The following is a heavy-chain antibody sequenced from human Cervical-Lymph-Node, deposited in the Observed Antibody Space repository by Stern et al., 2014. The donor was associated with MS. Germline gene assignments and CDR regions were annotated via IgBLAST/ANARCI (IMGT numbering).Heavy chain of an antibody. CDR3: ARGLPSF. J-gene: IGHJ4*02. V-gene: IGHV3-11*01. D-gene: IGHD1-26*01. CDR2: IISNGSTI. Sequence: VQLEESGGDLVKPGGSLRLSCAASGFNFSAYYMNWIRQAPGKGLEWLSYIISNGSTIYYADSVKGRFIISRDNAKQSLYLQMNSLRAEDTAVYYCARGLPSFWGQGTLVTVSP. CDR1: GFNFSAYY.